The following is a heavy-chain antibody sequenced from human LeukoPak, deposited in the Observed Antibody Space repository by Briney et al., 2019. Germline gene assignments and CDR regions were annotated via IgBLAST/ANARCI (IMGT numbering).Heavy chain of an antibody. D-gene: IGHD2-2*01. CDR2: IYASGST. J-gene: IGHJ4*02. CDR1: GGSISSYY. Sequence: SETLSLTCTVSGGSISSYYWSWIRQPAGKGLEWIGRIYASGSTNYNPSLKSRVTMSLDTSKNQFSLKLSSVTAADTAVYYCARDTGGYCSSTSCSDYFDYWGQGTLVTVSS. CDR3: ARDTGGYCSSTSCSDYFDY. V-gene: IGHV4-4*07.